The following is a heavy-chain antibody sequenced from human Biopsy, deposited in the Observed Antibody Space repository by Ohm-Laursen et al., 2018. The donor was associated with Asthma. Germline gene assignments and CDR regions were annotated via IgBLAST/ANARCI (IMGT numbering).Heavy chain of an antibody. J-gene: IGHJ6*02. CDR1: GFSFSDYY. D-gene: IGHD6-6*01. V-gene: IGHV3-7*01. CDR3: ARKIAARGGMGV. Sequence: SPRLSCAASGFSFSDYYMTWMRQVPGKGLEWVANIKHDGSEKNHVDSLKGRFTISRDNAKNSLYLQMNSLRAEDTAVYYCARKIAARGGMGVWGQGTTVTVSS. CDR2: IKHDGSEK.